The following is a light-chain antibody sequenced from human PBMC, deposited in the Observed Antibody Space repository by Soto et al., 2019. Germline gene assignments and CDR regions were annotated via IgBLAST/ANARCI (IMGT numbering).Light chain of an antibody. V-gene: IGKV1-5*01. CDR3: QQYNSYTGM. CDR2: DAS. CDR1: QSVSGW. J-gene: IGKJ1*01. Sequence: IELTQSPSTLSSSLGDTVTVTCRASQSVSGWLAWYRQKPGKAPKLLIYDASSLESGVPSRFSGNGSGTEGTITISGLKPDDFSRYYCQQYNSYTGMFGQGTKVDIK.